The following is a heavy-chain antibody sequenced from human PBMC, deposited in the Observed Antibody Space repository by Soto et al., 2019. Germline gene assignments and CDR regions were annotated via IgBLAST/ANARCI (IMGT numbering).Heavy chain of an antibody. Sequence: SETLSLTCRVSGGSVGTGAYYWSWIRQPPGKGLEWIGYTLYSGSPNYNPSLQSLQSRVTISVDTSRNQFSLRLTSVTAADTALYYCARHDYYHRTFDIWGQGTLVTVSS. CDR1: GGSVGTGAYY. CDR3: ARHDYYHRTFDI. CDR2: TLYSGSP. V-gene: IGHV4-61*08. J-gene: IGHJ3*02. D-gene: IGHD3-9*01.